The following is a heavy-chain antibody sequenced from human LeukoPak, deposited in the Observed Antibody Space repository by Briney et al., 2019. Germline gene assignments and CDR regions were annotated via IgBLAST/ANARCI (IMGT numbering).Heavy chain of an antibody. CDR1: GFTFSSYS. J-gene: IGHJ4*02. CDR2: ISSSSSYI. V-gene: IGHV3-21*04. D-gene: IGHD5-12*01. Sequence: GGSLRLSCAASGFTFSSYSMNWVRQAPGKGLEWVSSISSSSSYIYYADSVKGRFTISRDNSKNTLYLQMNSLRAEDTAVYYCARDHSGYAYFDYWGQGTLVTVSS. CDR3: ARDHSGYAYFDY.